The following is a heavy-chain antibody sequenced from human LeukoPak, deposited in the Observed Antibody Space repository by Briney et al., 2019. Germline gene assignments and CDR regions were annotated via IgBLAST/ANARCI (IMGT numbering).Heavy chain of an antibody. V-gene: IGHV5-51*01. Sequence: GEALKISCKGSGYSFTSYWIGWVRQMPGKGLEWMGIIYPGDSDTRYSPSFQGQVTISADKSISTAFLQWSSLKASDTAMYYCARQNNWYYPYMDVWGKGTTVTVSS. CDR2: IYPGDSDT. CDR1: GYSFTSYW. D-gene: IGHD1-20*01. J-gene: IGHJ6*03. CDR3: ARQNNWYYPYMDV.